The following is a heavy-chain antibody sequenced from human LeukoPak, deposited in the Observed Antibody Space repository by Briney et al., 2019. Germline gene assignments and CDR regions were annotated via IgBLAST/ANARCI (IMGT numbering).Heavy chain of an antibody. J-gene: IGHJ4*02. D-gene: IGHD3-10*01. CDR1: GFTFSSYA. V-gene: IGHV3-30*04. CDR3: AKEGEELLWFGELRD. CDR2: ISYDGSNK. Sequence: PGRSLRLSCAASGFTFSSYAMHWVRQAPGKGLEWVAVISYDGSNKYYADSVKGRFTISRDDSKNTLYLQMNSLRAEDTAVYYCAKEGEELLWFGELRDWGQGTLVTVSS.